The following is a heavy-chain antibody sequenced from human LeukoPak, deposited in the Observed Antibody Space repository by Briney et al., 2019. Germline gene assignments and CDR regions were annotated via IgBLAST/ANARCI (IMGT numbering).Heavy chain of an antibody. CDR1: GFTFSSYA. CDR2: IYSGGST. J-gene: IGHJ1*01. V-gene: IGHV3-66*01. CDR3: ARGTSSSWYAEYFQH. D-gene: IGHD6-13*01. Sequence: GGSLRLSCAASGFTFSSYAMSWVRQAPGKGLEWVSVIYSGGSTYYADSVKGRFTISRDNSKNTLYLQMNSLRAEDTAVYYCARGTSSSWYAEYFQHWGQGTLVTVSS.